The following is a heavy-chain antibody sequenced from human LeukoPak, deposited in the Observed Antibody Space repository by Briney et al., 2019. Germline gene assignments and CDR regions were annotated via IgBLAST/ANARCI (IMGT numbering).Heavy chain of an antibody. CDR1: GYTFTDSY. V-gene: IGHV1-2*06. J-gene: IGHJ4*01. D-gene: IGHD3-22*01. CDR2: INANSGGT. Sequence: ASVKVSCKASGYTFTDSYMHWVRQAPGQGLEWMGRINANSGGTNYAQQFQGRVTMTRDTAISTAYMELNRLRSDDTAVYYCAREKYYYDSRGENDCWGHGTPVTVSS. CDR3: AREKYYYDSRGENDC.